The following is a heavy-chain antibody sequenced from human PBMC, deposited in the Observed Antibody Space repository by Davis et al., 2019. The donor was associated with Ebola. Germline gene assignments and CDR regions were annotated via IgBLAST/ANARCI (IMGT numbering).Heavy chain of an antibody. J-gene: IGHJ4*02. D-gene: IGHD1-1*01. CDR3: ARAQFPTTSDH. V-gene: IGHV1-18*04. CDR2: INPHNGNT. Sequence: ASVKVSCKASGYTFTSYYMHWVRQAPGQGLEWMGWINPHNGNTNYAQNVQGRVTMTSDTATTTAYMEVGSLRSDDTAVYYCARAQFPTTSDHWGQGTLVTVSS. CDR1: GYTFTSYY.